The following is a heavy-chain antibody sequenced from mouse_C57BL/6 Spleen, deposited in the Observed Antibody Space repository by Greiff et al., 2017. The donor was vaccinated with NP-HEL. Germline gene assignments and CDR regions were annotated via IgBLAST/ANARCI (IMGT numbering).Heavy chain of an antibody. CDR3: ARDVYYAMDY. CDR2: ISYDGSN. CDR1: GYSITSGYY. J-gene: IGHJ4*01. V-gene: IGHV3-6*01. Sequence: DVQLVESGPGLVKPSQSLSLTCSVTGYSITSGYYWNWIRQFPGNKLEWMGYISYDGSNNYNPSLKNRISITRDTSKNQLFLKMKCVTTEDTATYDCARDVYYAMDYWGQGTSVTVSS.